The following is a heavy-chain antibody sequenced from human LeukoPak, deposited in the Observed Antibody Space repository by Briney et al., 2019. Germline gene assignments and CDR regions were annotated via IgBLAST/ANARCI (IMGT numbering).Heavy chain of an antibody. CDR2: IYPGDSDT. V-gene: IGHV5-51*01. CDR1: GYRFTSYW. J-gene: IGHJ4*02. D-gene: IGHD2-2*01. Sequence: GESLEISCKGSGYRFTSYWIGWVRQMPGKGLEWMGIIYPGDSDTRYSPSFQGQVTISADKSISTAYLQWSSLKASDTAMYYCARPGYCSSTSCYAIDYWGQGTLVTVSS. CDR3: ARPGYCSSTSCYAIDY.